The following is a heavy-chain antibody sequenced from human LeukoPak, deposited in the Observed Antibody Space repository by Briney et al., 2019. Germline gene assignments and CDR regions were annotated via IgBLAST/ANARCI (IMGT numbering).Heavy chain of an antibody. J-gene: IGHJ5*02. V-gene: IGHV4-39*01. Sequence: PSETLSLTCTVSGGSISISSYYWGWIRQPPGKGLEWIGSIYYSGNTYYNPSLKSRVTISVDKSKDQFSLKLSSVTAADTAVYYGARHDGIGVVIIRGWYDPWGQGTLVTVSS. CDR3: ARHDGIGVVIIRGWYDP. D-gene: IGHD3-3*01. CDR2: IYYSGNT. CDR1: GGSISISSYY.